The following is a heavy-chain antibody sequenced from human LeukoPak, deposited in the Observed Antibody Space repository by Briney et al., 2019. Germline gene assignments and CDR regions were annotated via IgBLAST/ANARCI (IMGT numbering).Heavy chain of an antibody. CDR2: IYYSGST. Sequence: PSETLSLTCTVSGGSISSTSYYWGWIRQPPGKGLEWIGSIYYSGSTYYNPSLKSRVTISVDTSKNQFSLKLSSVTAADTAVYYCASDPGDTVTQALDYWGQGTLVTVSS. CDR1: GGSISSTSYY. CDR3: ASDPGDTVTQALDY. V-gene: IGHV4-39*07. J-gene: IGHJ4*02. D-gene: IGHD4-17*01.